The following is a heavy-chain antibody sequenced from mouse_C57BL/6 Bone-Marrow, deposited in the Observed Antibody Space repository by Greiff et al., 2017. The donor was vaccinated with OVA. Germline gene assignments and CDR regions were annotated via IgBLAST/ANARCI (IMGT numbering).Heavy chain of an antibody. Sequence: VQRVESGPELVKPGASVKISCKASGYSFTSYYIHWVKQRPGQGLEWIGWIYPGSGNTKYNEKFKGKATLTADTSSSTAYMQLSSLTSEDSAVYYCARGNGGFAYWGQGTLVTVSA. CDR2: IYPGSGNT. CDR1: GYSFTSYY. J-gene: IGHJ3*01. CDR3: ARGNGGFAY. V-gene: IGHV1-66*01.